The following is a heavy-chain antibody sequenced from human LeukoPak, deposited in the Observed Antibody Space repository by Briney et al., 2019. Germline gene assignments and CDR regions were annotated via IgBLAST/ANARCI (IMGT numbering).Heavy chain of an antibody. J-gene: IGHJ4*02. CDR2: IYPGGSDA. V-gene: IGHV5-51*01. CDR1: GYSFTSYW. D-gene: IGHD2-2*02. CDR3: ARDYTRSSPFDY. Sequence: GGSLKISCKGSGYSFTSYWIGWVRQMPGKGLEWMGTIYPGGSDARYSPSFQGQVTISADKSISTAYLQWSSLKASDTAIYYCARDYTRSSPFDYWGQGTLVTVSS.